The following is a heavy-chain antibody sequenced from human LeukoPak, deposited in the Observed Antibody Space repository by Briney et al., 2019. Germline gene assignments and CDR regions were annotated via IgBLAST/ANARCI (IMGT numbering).Heavy chain of an antibody. D-gene: IGHD2-15*01. J-gene: IGHJ4*02. CDR2: INHSGST. CDR3: ARLVVVAAAFDY. Sequence: TETLSLTCAVYGGSFSGYYWSWIRQPPGKGLEWIGEINHSGSTNYNPSLKSRVTISVDTSKNQFSLKLSSVTAADTAVYYCARLVVVAAAFDYWGQGTLVTVSS. V-gene: IGHV4-34*01. CDR1: GGSFSGYY.